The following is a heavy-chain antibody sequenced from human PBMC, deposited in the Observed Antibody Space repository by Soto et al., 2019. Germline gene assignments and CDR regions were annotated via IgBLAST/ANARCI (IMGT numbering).Heavy chain of an antibody. CDR1: GGSFSGYY. CDR3: AREPLYNSSCNAFAI. Sequence: SETLSPTCVVYGGSFSGYYWSWIRQPPGKGLEWIGEINHSGSTNYNPSLKSRVTIPVDTSKNQFSLKLSSLTAADTAVYYCAREPLYNSSCNAFAIWGQGTMVTVSS. J-gene: IGHJ3*02. CDR2: INHSGST. V-gene: IGHV4-34*01. D-gene: IGHD6-13*01.